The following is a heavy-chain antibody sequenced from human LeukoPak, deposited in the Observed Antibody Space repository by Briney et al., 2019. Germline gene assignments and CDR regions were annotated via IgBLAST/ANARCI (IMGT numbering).Heavy chain of an antibody. V-gene: IGHV3-9*01. J-gene: IGHJ5*02. D-gene: IGHD6-13*01. CDR1: GFTFDDYA. CDR3: AKDSLIAAAGTGWFDP. CDR2: ISWNSGSI. Sequence: PGRSLRLSCAASGFTFDDYAMHWVRPAPGKGLEWVSGISWNSGSIGYADSVKGRLTISRDNAKNSLYLQMNSLRAEDTALYYCAKDSLIAAAGTGWFDPWGQGTLVTVSS.